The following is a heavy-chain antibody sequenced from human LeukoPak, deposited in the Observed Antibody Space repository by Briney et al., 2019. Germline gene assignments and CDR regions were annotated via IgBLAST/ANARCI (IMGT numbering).Heavy chain of an antibody. CDR2: ISYDGSNK. V-gene: IGHV3-30-3*01. D-gene: IGHD3-10*01. J-gene: IGHJ4*02. CDR3: ARDPETWGVKGIGYFDY. CDR1: GFTFSDST. Sequence: GSLRLSCAGSGFTFSDSTMIWVRQAPGKGLEWVAVISYDGSNKYYADSVKGRFTISRDNSKNTLYLQMNSLRAEDTAVYYCARDPETWGVKGIGYFDYWGQGTLVTVSS.